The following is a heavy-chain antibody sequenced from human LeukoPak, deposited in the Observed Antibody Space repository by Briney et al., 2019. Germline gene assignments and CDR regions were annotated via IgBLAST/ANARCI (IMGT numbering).Heavy chain of an antibody. Sequence: SGTLFLTCAVSGGSISSSDWWTWVRQPPGEGLEWIGEICHSGSTKYNPSLKSRVTISVDKFKNQFSLKVSSVTAADTAVYYCARDASLQMGAFDVWGQGTMVTVSS. CDR1: GGSISSSDW. CDR3: ARDASLQMGAFDV. V-gene: IGHV4-4*02. D-gene: IGHD1-1*01. J-gene: IGHJ3*01. CDR2: ICHSGST.